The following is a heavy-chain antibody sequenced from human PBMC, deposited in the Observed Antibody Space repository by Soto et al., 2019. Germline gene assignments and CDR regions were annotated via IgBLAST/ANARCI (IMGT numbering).Heavy chain of an antibody. V-gene: IGHV3-49*03. J-gene: IGHJ6*02. Sequence: GGSLRLSCTASGFTFGDYATSWFRQAPGKGLEWVGFIRSKAYGGTTEYAASVKGRFTISRDDSKSTAYLQMNSLKTEDTAVYYCTRGLQSPYYYYGMDVWGQGTTVTVSS. CDR1: GFTFGDYA. CDR2: IRSKAYGGTT. CDR3: TRGLQSPYYYYGMDV. D-gene: IGHD1-1*01.